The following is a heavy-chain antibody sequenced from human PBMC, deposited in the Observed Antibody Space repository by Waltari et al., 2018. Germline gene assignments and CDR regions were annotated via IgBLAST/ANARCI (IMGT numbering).Heavy chain of an antibody. CDR2: IRSKAYGGTT. J-gene: IGHJ4*02. Sequence: EVQLVESGGGLVQPGRSLRLSCTASGFTFGDYAMSWFRQAPGKGLEWVGFIRSKAYGGTTEYAASVKGRFTISRDDSKSIAYLQMNSLKTEDTVVYYCTRYCSGGSCYSPDYWGQGTLVTVSS. D-gene: IGHD2-15*01. V-gene: IGHV3-49*03. CDR3: TRYCSGGSCYSPDY. CDR1: GFTFGDYA.